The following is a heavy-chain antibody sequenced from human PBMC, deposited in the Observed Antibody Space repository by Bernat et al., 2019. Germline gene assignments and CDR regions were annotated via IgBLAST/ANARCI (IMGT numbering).Heavy chain of an antibody. CDR1: GFTLSNAW. CDR2: IKSKTDGGTT. D-gene: IGHD5-18*01. V-gene: IGHV3-15*01. CDR3: TADVNTAMVTSRAVD. Sequence: EVQLVESGGGLVKPGGSLRLSCAASGFTLSNAWMSWVRQAPGKGLEWVGRIKSKTDGGTTDYAAPVKGRFTISRDDSKNTLYQQMNSLKTEDTAVYYCTADVNTAMVTSRAVDWGQGTLVTVSS. J-gene: IGHJ4*02.